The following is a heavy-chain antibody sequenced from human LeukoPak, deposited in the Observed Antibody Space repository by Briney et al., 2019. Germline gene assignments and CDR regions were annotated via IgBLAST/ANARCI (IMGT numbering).Heavy chain of an antibody. CDR2: ITSSNYI. CDR1: GFTFSSYT. CDR3: ARAADSSGYYDY. J-gene: IGHJ4*02. V-gene: IGHV3-21*01. D-gene: IGHD3-22*01. Sequence: GGSLRLSCAASGFTFSSYTMSWVRQAPGKGLEWVSSITSSNYIYYADSVKGRFTISRDNAKNSLYLQMNSLRAEDTAVYYCARAADSSGYYDYWGQGTLVTVSS.